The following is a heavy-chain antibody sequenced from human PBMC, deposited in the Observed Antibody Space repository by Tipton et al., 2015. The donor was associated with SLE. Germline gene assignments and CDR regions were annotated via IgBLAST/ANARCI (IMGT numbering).Heavy chain of an antibody. CDR2: ISNTGTT. CDR3: AKGALEYSSPPGWFDP. J-gene: IGHJ5*02. CDR1: GGSINSGDYY. Sequence: TLSLTCTVSGGSINSGDYYWSWIRQPAGKGLEWIGRISNTGTTNYNPSLKSRVTISVDTSKNHFSLKLSSVTAADTAVYYCAKGALEYSSPPGWFDPWGQGTLVTVSS. V-gene: IGHV4-61*02. D-gene: IGHD6-6*01.